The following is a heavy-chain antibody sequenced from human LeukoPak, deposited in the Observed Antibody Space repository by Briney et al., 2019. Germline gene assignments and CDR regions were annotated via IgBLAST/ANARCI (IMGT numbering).Heavy chain of an antibody. CDR3: ASLWGYCSGGSCSGLDY. CDR2: INPNSGGT. D-gene: IGHD2-15*01. CDR1: GYTFTGYY. V-gene: IGHV1-2*02. J-gene: IGHJ4*02. Sequence: ASVKVSCKASGYTFTGYYMHWVRQAPGQGLEWMGWINPNSGGTNYAQKFQGRVTMTRDTSISTAYMELSRLRSDDTAVYYCASLWGYCSGGSCSGLDYWGQGTLVTASS.